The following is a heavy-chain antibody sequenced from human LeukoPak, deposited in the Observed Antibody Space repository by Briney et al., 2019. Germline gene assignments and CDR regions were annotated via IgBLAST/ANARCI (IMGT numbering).Heavy chain of an antibody. V-gene: IGHV3-7*01. CDR3: ARSIAMIVVVIPFDY. Sequence: GGSLRLSCAASGFTFSSYWMSWVRQAPGKGLEWVANIKQDGSEKYYVDSVKGRFTISRDNAKNSLYLQMNSLRAEDTAVYYCARSIAMIVVVIPFDYWGQGTLVTVSS. CDR1: GFTFSSYW. CDR2: IKQDGSEK. J-gene: IGHJ4*02. D-gene: IGHD3-22*01.